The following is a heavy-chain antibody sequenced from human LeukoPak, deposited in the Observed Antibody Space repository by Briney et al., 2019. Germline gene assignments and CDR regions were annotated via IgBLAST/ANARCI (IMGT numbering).Heavy chain of an antibody. Sequence: SQTLSLTCTVSGGSISSGSYYGSWIRQPAGKGLEWIGRIYTSGSTNYNPSLKSRVTISVDTSKNQFSLKLSSVTAADTAVYYCVWSSTDYYYYYGMDVWGQGTTVTVSS. D-gene: IGHD3-10*01. J-gene: IGHJ6*02. V-gene: IGHV4-61*02. CDR1: GGSISSGSYY. CDR3: VWSSTDYYYYYGMDV. CDR2: IYTSGST.